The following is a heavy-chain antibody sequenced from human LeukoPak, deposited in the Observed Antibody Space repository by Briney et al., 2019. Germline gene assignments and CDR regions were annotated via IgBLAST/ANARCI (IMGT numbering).Heavy chain of an antibody. CDR3: AKRNTMIRGGPSFDY. V-gene: IGHV3-23*03. Sequence: PGGSLRLSCAASGFSFSNYAMNWVRQAPGKGLEWVSIIFGAGKNTTYYADSVKGRLTVSRDNSKNTLYLQMTNLRPEDTAKYYCAKRNTMIRGGPSFDYWGQGILVAVSS. CDR2: IFGAGKNTT. D-gene: IGHD3-10*01. CDR1: GFSFSNYA. J-gene: IGHJ4*02.